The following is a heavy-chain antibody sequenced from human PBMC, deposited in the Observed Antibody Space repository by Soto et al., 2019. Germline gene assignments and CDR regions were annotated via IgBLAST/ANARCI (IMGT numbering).Heavy chain of an antibody. CDR2: MNPSSGDT. V-gene: IGHV1-8*01. D-gene: IGHD6-19*01. Sequence: QVQLVQSGAEVKKPGAAVKVSCQASGYTFTNFDISWVRQAAGQGLEWMGSMNPSSGDTDYAQTCQGRVTMTRNISINTAYMELSTLRSEDTAVFYCARAARLAAPMDYALDVWGQGTTVTVAS. CDR3: ARAARLAAPMDYALDV. J-gene: IGHJ6*02. CDR1: GYTFTNFD.